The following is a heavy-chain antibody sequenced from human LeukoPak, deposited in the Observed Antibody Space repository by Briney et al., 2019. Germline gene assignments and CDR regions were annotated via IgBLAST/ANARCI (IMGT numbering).Heavy chain of an antibody. CDR1: GFTFSSYW. D-gene: IGHD3-3*01. CDR2: IKQDGSGE. V-gene: IGHV3-7*01. J-gene: IGHJ4*02. Sequence: GGSLRLSCAASGFTFSSYWMSWGRQAPGKGLEGVANIKQDGSGEYYVYSVKGRFTIARDNAKNSLYLQINSLRGEDTAVYYCSRAPRPYLWSGYCEYWGQGTRVTVSS. CDR3: SRAPRPYLWSGYCEY.